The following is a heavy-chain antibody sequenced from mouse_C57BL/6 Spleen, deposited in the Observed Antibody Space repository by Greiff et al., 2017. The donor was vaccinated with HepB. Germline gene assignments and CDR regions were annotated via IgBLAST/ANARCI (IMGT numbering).Heavy chain of an antibody. CDR1: GYTFTSYW. J-gene: IGHJ2*01. V-gene: IGHV1-50*01. CDR2: IDPSDSYT. CDR3: ARDKGYGSTYFDY. D-gene: IGHD1-1*01. Sequence: QVQLQQPGAELVKPGASVKLSCKASGYTFTSYWMQWVKQRPGQGLEWIGEIDPSDSYTNYNQKFKGKATLTVDTSSSTAYMQLSSLTSEDSAVYYCARDKGYGSTYFDYWGQGTTLTVSS.